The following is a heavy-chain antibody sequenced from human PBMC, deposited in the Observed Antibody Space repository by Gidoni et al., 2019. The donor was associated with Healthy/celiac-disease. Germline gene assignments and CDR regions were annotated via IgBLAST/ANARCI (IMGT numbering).Heavy chain of an antibody. CDR3: ATLGGDRFDY. CDR1: GFTFDDYT. J-gene: IGHJ4*02. Sequence: VQLVESGGVVVQPGGSLRLSCAASGFTFDDYTMHWFRQAPGKGMEWVSLISWDGGSTYYADSVKGRFTISRDNSKNSLYLQMNSRRTEDTALYYCATLGGDRFDYWGQGTLVTVSS. CDR2: ISWDGGST. D-gene: IGHD2-21*01. V-gene: IGHV3-43*01.